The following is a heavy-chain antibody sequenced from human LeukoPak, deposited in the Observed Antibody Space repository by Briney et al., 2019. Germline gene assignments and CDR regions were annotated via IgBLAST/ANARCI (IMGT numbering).Heavy chain of an antibody. CDR3: ARHGESSISDY. D-gene: IGHD6-13*01. V-gene: IGHV5-51*01. J-gene: IGHJ4*02. CDR2: IYPGDSEI. CDR1: GYSFPSFW. Sequence: GESLKISCKGSGYSFPSFWIGWVRQMPGKGLEWMGIIYPGDSEIRYSPSFQGQVTISADKSISTAYLQWSSLKASDTAIYYCARHGESSISDYWGQGTLVTVSS.